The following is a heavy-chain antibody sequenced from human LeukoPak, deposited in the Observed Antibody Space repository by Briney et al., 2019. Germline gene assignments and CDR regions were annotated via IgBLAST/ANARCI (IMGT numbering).Heavy chain of an antibody. Sequence: GGSLRLFCAASGFTFSWMHWVRQAPGKGLVWVSRINSDGSSTSYADSVKGRFTISRDNARNTLFLQMNSLRAEDTAVYYCARARDGYNYSRQSDYWGQGTLVTVSS. V-gene: IGHV3-74*01. CDR1: GFTFSW. CDR2: INSDGSST. J-gene: IGHJ4*02. CDR3: ARARDGYNYSRQSDY. D-gene: IGHD5-24*01.